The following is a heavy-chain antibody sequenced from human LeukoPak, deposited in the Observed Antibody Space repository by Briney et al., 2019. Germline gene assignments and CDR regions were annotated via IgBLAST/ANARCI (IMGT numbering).Heavy chain of an antibody. V-gene: IGHV1-69*13. CDR1: GGIFSSYA. J-gene: IGHJ6*04. D-gene: IGHD2-2*02. CDR3: ARRRLGYCSSTSGYMYYGMDV. CDR2: MIPIFGTA. Sequence: SLKVSCKAAGGIFSSYAISSVREAAGQGLEWLGGMIPIFGTANYAQKFPGRVTITSDESTSTAYMELSSRRSEDTAVYYCARRRLGYCSSTSGYMYYGMDVWGKGTTVTVSS.